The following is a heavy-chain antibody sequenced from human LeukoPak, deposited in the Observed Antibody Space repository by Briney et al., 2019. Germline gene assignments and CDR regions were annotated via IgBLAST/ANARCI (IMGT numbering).Heavy chain of an antibody. CDR2: ISSSSSYI. CDR3: AGTRGSWYHFDY. Sequence: GGSLRLSCAASGFTFSSYSMNWVRQAPGKGLEWVSSISSSSSYIYYADSVKGRFTISRDNAKNSLYLQMNSLRAEDTAVYYCAGTRGSWYHFDYWGQGTLVTVSS. D-gene: IGHD6-13*01. CDR1: GFTFSSYS. J-gene: IGHJ4*02. V-gene: IGHV3-21*01.